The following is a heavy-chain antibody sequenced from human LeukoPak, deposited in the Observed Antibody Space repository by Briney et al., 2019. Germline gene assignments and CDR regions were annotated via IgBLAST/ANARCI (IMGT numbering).Heavy chain of an antibody. Sequence: SETLSLTCSVSGYSISSGYYWGWIRQPPGKGLVWIGSIDHSGSTYYNPSLKSRVTISVVTSKNQFSLKLRSVTAAHTAVYYCARGDYYGSGRRRVVFDYWGQGTLVTVSS. J-gene: IGHJ4*02. CDR2: IDHSGST. D-gene: IGHD3-10*01. V-gene: IGHV4-38-2*02. CDR3: ARGDYYGSGRRRVVFDY. CDR1: GYSISSGYY.